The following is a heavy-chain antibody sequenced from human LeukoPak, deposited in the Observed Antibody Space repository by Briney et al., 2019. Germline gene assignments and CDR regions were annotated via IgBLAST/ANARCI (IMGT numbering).Heavy chain of an antibody. CDR1: GFTFSDYY. CDR3: ARGVNIYIAAVSYFDY. J-gene: IGHJ4*02. Sequence: GGSLRLSCAASGFTFSDYYISWIRQAPGKGLAGVSYISSSSSTIYYADSLKGRFTLSRDNAKNSLYLQINSLRAEDTARYFWARGVNIYIAAVSYFDYGGEGTLVTVSS. CDR2: ISSSSSTI. D-gene: IGHD6-25*01. V-gene: IGHV3-11*04.